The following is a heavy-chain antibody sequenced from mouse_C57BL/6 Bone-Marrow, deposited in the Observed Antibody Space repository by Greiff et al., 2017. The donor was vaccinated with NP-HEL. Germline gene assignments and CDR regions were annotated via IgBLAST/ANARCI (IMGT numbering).Heavy chain of an antibody. CDR3: ARPRDWYYFDY. Sequence: QVQLQQPGAELVKPGASVKLSCKASGYTFTSYWKQWVKQRPGQGLEWIGGIDPSDSYTNYNQKYKGKATLTVDTSSSTAYMQLSSLTSEDAAVYYCARPRDWYYFDYWGQGTTLTVSS. CDR1: GYTFTSYW. J-gene: IGHJ2*01. CDR2: IDPSDSYT. D-gene: IGHD3-3*01. V-gene: IGHV1-50*01.